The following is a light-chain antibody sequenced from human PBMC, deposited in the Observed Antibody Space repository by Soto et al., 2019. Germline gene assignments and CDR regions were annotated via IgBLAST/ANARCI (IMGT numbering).Light chain of an antibody. CDR1: SSDVGGYSY. CDR2: DVN. V-gene: IGLV2-14*03. Sequence: QSALTQPASVSGSPGQSITISCTGASSDVGGYSYVSWYQQHPGKAPKLIIYDVNNRPSGVSNRFSGSHSGNTASLTISGLQAEDEADYYCSSYTGSNTVVFGGGTKLTVL. CDR3: SSYTGSNTVV. J-gene: IGLJ2*01.